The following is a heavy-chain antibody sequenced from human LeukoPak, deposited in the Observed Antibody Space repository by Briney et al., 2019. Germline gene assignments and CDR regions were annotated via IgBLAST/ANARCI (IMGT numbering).Heavy chain of an antibody. CDR3: ARYVVVVAARCFDY. CDR2: IYTSEST. CDR1: GGSISSYY. J-gene: IGHJ4*02. Sequence: SETLSLTCTVSGGSISSYYWSWIRQPAGKGLEWIGRIYTSESTNYNPSLKSRVTMSVDTSKNQFSLKLSSVTAADTAVYYCARYVVVVAARCFDYWGQGTLVTVSS. V-gene: IGHV4-4*07. D-gene: IGHD2-15*01.